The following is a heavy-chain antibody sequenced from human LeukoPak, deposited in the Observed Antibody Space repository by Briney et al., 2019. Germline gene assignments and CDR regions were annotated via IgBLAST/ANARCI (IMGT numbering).Heavy chain of an antibody. CDR2: INPGNSDT. D-gene: IGHD2-2*01. J-gene: IGHJ4*02. Sequence: GWAGHMRGKGLEWMGIINPGNSDTRYRPSSQGQVTISADKPISTDYLQWSSLKASDTAMYCCARLGYCGSTSCSQFDYWGERTVVTVSS. V-gene: IGHV5-51*04. CDR3: ARLGYCGSTSCSQFDY.